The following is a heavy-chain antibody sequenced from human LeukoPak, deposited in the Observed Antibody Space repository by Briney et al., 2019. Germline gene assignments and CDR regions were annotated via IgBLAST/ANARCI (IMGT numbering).Heavy chain of an antibody. V-gene: IGHV1-46*01. Sequence: ASVKVSCKASGYTFTSYYMHWVRQAPGQGLEWMGIINPSGGSTSYAQKFQGRVTMTRDMSTSTVYMELSSLRSEDTAVYYCARGSITMVRGVIRFYYYYYYMDVWGKGTTVTVSS. J-gene: IGHJ6*03. CDR2: INPSGGST. D-gene: IGHD3-10*01. CDR3: ARGSITMVRGVIRFYYYYYYMDV. CDR1: GYTFTSYY.